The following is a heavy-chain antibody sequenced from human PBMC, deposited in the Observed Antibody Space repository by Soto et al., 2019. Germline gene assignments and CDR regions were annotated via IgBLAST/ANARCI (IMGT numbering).Heavy chain of an antibody. J-gene: IGHJ6*03. Sequence: EVQLVESGGALVQPGGSLRLSCAASGITVSSHYMTWVRQAPGKGLEWVSVIYGDGNTYYADSVKGRFIISRDESKDMLYLQMNSLRVEDTAVYFCARENYGWYEAYYYCYFMDVWGKGTTVTVSS. D-gene: IGHD3-10*01. V-gene: IGHV3-66*01. CDR2: IYGDGNT. CDR1: GITVSSHY. CDR3: ARENYGWYEAYYYCYFMDV.